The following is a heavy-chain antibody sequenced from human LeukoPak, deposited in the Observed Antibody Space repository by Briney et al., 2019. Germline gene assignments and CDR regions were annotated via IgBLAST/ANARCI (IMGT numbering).Heavy chain of an antibody. Sequence: PGGSLSISCAASGFTFTTYWMGWVRQAPGKGPEWVANINQVGSSKYFVDSVKGRFIISRDNAKNSLYLQMNSLRDEDTAVYYCANLGPPGRDHYLETWGQGTLFTVSS. CDR1: GFTFTTYW. J-gene: IGHJ5*02. D-gene: IGHD3-10*01. V-gene: IGHV3-7*01. CDR2: INQVGSSK. CDR3: ANLGPPGRDHYLET.